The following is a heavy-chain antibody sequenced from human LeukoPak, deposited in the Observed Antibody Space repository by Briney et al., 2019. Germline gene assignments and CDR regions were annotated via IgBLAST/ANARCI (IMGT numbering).Heavy chain of an antibody. CDR1: GFTFSNYG. CDR2: ISYDGNDK. V-gene: IGHV3-30*18. Sequence: PGGSLRLSCAASGFTFSNYGMYWVRQAPGKGLEWVSFISYDGNDKYYADSVKGRFSISRGNSRNTLYLQMSSLRPEDTAVYYCAKDLRGDSSGWPADYWGQGTLVTVSS. D-gene: IGHD6-19*01. CDR3: AKDLRGDSSGWPADY. J-gene: IGHJ4*02.